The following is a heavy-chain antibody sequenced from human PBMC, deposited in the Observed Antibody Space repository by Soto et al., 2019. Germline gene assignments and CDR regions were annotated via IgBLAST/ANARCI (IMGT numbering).Heavy chain of an antibody. CDR3: AREAAVGPIDN. J-gene: IGHJ4*02. V-gene: IGHV1-46*01. D-gene: IGHD6-13*01. CDR1: GYSFTSYY. Sequence: QVQLVQSGAEVKKPGASVKLSCKASGYSFTSYYIDWVRQAPGQGLAWIGMINPRGGSTESAQKFQGRVTMTRDTSTSTVYLELSGLRFEDTAGYFCAREAAVGPIDNWGPGTLVTVSS. CDR2: INPRGGST.